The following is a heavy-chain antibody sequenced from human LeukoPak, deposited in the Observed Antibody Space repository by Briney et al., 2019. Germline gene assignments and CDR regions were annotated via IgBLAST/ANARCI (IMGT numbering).Heavy chain of an antibody. D-gene: IGHD4-17*01. CDR3: ARELTTVTPFFDY. J-gene: IGHJ4*02. CDR1: GFIFNNYA. V-gene: IGHV3-9*01. Sequence: GGSLRLSCAGSGFIFNNYAMHWVRQPPGKGLEWVSGISWNSGSIDYADSVKGRFTISRDNAKNSLYLQMNSLRAEDTAVYYCARELTTVTPFFDYWGQGTLVTVSS. CDR2: ISWNSGSI.